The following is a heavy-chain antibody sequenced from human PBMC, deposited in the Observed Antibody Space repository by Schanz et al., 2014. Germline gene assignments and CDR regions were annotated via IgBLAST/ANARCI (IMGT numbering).Heavy chain of an antibody. J-gene: IGHJ3*02. D-gene: IGHD5-18*01. V-gene: IGHV3-21*01. CDR2: ISYGTSYI. CDR1: GFNFSSYS. CDR3: ARVALPGYSSPRDAFDI. Sequence: EVKMVESGGGLVKPGGSLRLSCAASGFNFSSYSLNWVRQAPGKGLEWVSSISYGTSYIYYAESVKGRFTISRDNAKNLLYLQMNGLRAEDTAVYYCARVALPGYSSPRDAFDIWGQGTMVTVSS.